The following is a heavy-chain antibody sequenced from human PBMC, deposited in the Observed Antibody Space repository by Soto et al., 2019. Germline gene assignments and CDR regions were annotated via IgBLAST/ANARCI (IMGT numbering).Heavy chain of an antibody. D-gene: IGHD2-15*01. CDR1: GGSVSSGSYY. CDR2: IYYSGST. CDR3: ARVRWSYGMDV. V-gene: IGHV4-61*01. J-gene: IGHJ6*02. Sequence: ETLSLTCTVSGGSVSSGSYYWSWIRQPPGKGLEWIGYIYYSGSTNYNPSLKSRVTISVDTSKNQFSLKLSSVTAADTAVYYCARVRWSYGMDVWGQGTTVTVSS.